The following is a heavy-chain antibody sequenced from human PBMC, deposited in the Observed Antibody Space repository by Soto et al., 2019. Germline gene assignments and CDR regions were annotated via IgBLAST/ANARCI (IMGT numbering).Heavy chain of an antibody. D-gene: IGHD3-10*01. J-gene: IGHJ4*02. Sequence: PSETLSLTCTVSGGSVSSAIYYWSWIRQPPGKGLEWIGYMYSNGITNYNPSLKSRVTISVDTSKNQFSLKLTSVTAADTAVYYCAREGLGSSALYWGQGTLVTVSS. CDR2: MYSNGIT. CDR3: AREGLGSSALY. V-gene: IGHV4-61*01. CDR1: GGSVSSAIYY.